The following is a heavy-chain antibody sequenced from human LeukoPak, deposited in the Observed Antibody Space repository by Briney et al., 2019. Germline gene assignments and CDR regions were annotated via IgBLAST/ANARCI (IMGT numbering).Heavy chain of an antibody. J-gene: IGHJ3*02. CDR1: GFTFSSYS. CDR3: ARDVRYYYGSGSYAFDI. D-gene: IGHD3-10*01. V-gene: IGHV3-21*01. Sequence: RAGGSLRLSCAASGFTFSSYSMNWVRQAPGKGLEWVLSISSSSSYIYYADSVKGRFTISRDNAKNSLYLQMNSLRAEDTAVYYCARDVRYYYGSGSYAFDIWGQGTMVTVSS. CDR2: ISSSSSYI.